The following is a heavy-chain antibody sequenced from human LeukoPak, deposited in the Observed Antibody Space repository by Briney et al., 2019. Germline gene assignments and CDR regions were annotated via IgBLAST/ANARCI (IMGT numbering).Heavy chain of an antibody. J-gene: IGHJ4*02. CDR3: ARAHTRYYDFWSASDYYFDY. CDR2: INEDGSTT. V-gene: IGHV3-74*01. CDR1: GFTFSSNW. D-gene: IGHD3-3*01. Sequence: PGGSLRLSCAASGFTFSSNWMHWVRQAPGKGLVWVSRINEDGSTTNYADSVKGRSTIFRDNAKNTLYLQMNSLRAEDTAVYYCARAHTRYYDFWSASDYYFDYWGQGALVTVSS.